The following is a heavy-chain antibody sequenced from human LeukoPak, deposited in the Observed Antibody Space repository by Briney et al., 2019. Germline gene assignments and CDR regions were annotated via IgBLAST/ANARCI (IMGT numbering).Heavy chain of an antibody. Sequence: SETLSLTCTFSVYSISSGYYLDWIRQRPGKGLEWIWTLSHSGSSYYNPSLKIRVTISVDTSKTPFSLHVSSVTAADTAVFYCARSWFGEYGGGAFDIWGQGTMVPVSS. CDR3: ARSWFGEYGGGAFDI. CDR1: VYSISSGYY. D-gene: IGHD3-10*01. V-gene: IGHV4-38-2*02. CDR2: LSHSGSS. J-gene: IGHJ3*02.